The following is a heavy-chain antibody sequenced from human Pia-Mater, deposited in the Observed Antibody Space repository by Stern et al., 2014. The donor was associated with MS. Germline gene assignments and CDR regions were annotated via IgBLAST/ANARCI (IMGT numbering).Heavy chain of an antibody. D-gene: IGHD1-1*01. CDR1: GDTFTDYA. CDR2: ITPIFGSA. V-gene: IGHV1-69*06. CDR3: AREVGSLAMDV. J-gene: IGHJ6*01. Sequence: VQLEESRAEVKKPGSSVKVSCKASGDTFTDYAISWVRQAPGQGPEWMGGITPIFGSADYAQKFQGRLTITADRSTSTAYMDLSSLTSEDTAVYYCAREVGSLAMDVWGQGTTVIVSS.